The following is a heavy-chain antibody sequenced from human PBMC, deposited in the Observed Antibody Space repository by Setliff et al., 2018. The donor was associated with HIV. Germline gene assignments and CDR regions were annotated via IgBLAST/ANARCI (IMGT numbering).Heavy chain of an antibody. D-gene: IGHD1-26*01. CDR3: AKDGWELLR. V-gene: IGHV3-9*03. Sequence: SLRLSCAASGFTFDDYAMHWVRQAPGKGLEWVSGISWNSGSIGYADSVKGRFTISRDDAKNSLYLQMNSLRAEDMALYYCAKDGWELLRWDQGTLVTVSS. CDR2: ISWNSGSI. J-gene: IGHJ4*02. CDR1: GFTFDDYA.